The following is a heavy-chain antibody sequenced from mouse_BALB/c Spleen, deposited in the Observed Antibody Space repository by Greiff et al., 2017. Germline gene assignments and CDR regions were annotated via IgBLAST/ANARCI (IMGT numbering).Heavy chain of an antibody. Sequence: QVQLQQSGAELARPGASVKMSCKASGYTFTSYTMHWVKQRPGQGLQWIGYINPSSGYTNYNQKFNDKATLTADKSSSTAYMQLSSLTSEDSAVYYCARRGLPYYAMDYWGQGTSVTVSS. D-gene: IGHD2-2*01. CDR1: GYTFTSYT. V-gene: IGHV1-4*01. CDR2: INPSSGYT. CDR3: ARRGLPYYAMDY. J-gene: IGHJ4*01.